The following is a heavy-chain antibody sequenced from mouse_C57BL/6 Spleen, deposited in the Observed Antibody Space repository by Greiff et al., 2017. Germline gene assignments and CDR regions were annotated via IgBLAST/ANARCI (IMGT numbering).Heavy chain of an antibody. CDR1: GYSITSGYD. CDR3: ARGGYGSSHWYFDV. CDR2: ISYSGST. J-gene: IGHJ1*03. V-gene: IGHV3-1*01. D-gene: IGHD1-1*01. Sequence: EVQGVESGPGMVKPSQSLSLTCTVTGYSITSGYDWHWIRHFPGNKLEWRGYISYSGSTNYNPTLKSRISITHDKSKNHFFLKLNSVTTEDTATYYCARGGYGSSHWYFDVWGTGTTVTVSS.